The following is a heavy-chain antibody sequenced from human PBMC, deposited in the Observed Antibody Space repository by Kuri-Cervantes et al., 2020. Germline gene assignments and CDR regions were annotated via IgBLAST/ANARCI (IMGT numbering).Heavy chain of an antibody. J-gene: IGHJ6*03. CDR1: GFTFSSYW. CDR2: IKQDGSEK. CDR3: ARAAIAAAGKLSYMDV. V-gene: IGHV3-7*01. D-gene: IGHD6-13*01. Sequence: LSLTCAASGFTFSSYWMSWVRQAPGKGLEWVANIKQDGSEKYYVDSVKGRFTISRDNAKNSLYLQMNSLRAEDTAVYYCARAAIAAAGKLSYMDVWGKGTTVTVSS.